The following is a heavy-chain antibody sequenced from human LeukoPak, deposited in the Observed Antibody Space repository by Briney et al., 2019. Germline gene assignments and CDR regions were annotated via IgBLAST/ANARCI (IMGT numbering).Heavy chain of an antibody. CDR2: ISSSSSYI. V-gene: IGHV3-21*01. Sequence: GGSLRLSCAASGFTFSSYSMNWVRQAPGKGLEWVSSISSSSSYIYYADSVKGQFTISRDNAKNSLYLQMNSLRAEDTAVYYCARDPRAMGYFDYWGQGTLVTVSS. D-gene: IGHD5-18*01. J-gene: IGHJ4*02. CDR3: ARDPRAMGYFDY. CDR1: GFTFSSYS.